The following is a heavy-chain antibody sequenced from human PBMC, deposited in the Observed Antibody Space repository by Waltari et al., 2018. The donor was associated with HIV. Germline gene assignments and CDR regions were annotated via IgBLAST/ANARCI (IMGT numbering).Heavy chain of an antibody. V-gene: IGHV4-39*01. CDR2: IYYSGGT. Sequence: QLQLQESGPGLVKPSETLSLTCTVSGGSISGSNYYWGWIRQPPGKGLEWIGTIYYSGGTYYNPSLKSRVTISVDTSKNQFSLKLSSVTAADTAVYYCARKVGVVTAILDYWGQGTLVTVSS. J-gene: IGHJ4*02. D-gene: IGHD2-21*02. CDR1: GGSISGSNYY. CDR3: ARKVGVVTAILDY.